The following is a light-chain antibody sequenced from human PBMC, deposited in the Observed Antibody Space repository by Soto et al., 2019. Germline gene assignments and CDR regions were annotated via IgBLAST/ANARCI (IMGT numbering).Light chain of an antibody. Sequence: DIQMTQSPSSLPASVGDRVTITCRAGQNINNYLNWYQQKPGEAPKLLIYASSTLHSGVSSRFSGSGSGTDFTLTISSLQPEDFATCYCQQTYSPPLNFGGGTKV. CDR3: QQTYSPPLN. J-gene: IGKJ4*01. CDR1: QNINNY. V-gene: IGKV1-39*01. CDR2: ASS.